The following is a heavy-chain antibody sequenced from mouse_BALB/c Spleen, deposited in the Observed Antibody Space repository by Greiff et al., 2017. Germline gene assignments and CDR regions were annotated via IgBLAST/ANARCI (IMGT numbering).Heavy chain of an antibody. CDR1: GFPITSGYY. J-gene: IGHJ3*01. Sequence: QVQLQQSGPGLVKPSQSLFLACSITGFPITSGYYWIWIRQSPGKPLEWMGYITHSGETFYNPSLQSPISITRETSKNQFFLQLNSVTTEDTAMYYCAGDRGDYGNYGIAYWGQGTLVTVSA. CDR3: AGDRGDYGNYGIAY. CDR2: ITHSGET. V-gene: IGHV12-3*02. D-gene: IGHD2-1*01.